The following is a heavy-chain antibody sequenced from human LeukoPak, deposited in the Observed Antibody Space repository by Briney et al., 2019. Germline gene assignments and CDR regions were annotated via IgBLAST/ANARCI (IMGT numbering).Heavy chain of an antibody. CDR2: MNPNSGNT. J-gene: IGHJ4*02. Sequence: ASVKVSCKASGYTFTSYDINWVRQATGQGLEWMGWMNPNSGNTGYAQKFQGRITMTTDTSTNTAYIELRSLRSDDTAVYYCARDHSSSCQLLDYWGQGTLVTVSS. CDR3: ARDHSSSCQLLDY. V-gene: IGHV1-8*01. D-gene: IGHD2-2*01. CDR1: GYTFTSYD.